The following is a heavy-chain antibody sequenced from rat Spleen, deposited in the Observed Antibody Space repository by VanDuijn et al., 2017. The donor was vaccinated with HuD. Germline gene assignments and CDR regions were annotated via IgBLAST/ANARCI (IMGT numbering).Heavy chain of an antibody. CDR1: GFTFSSFA. Sequence: EVQLVESGGGLVQPGRSMKLSCAASGFTFSSFAMAWVRQAPTKGLEWVASISYDGGNTYYSDSVKGRFTNSRDNAKSSLYLQMDSLRSEDTSTYYCAKESYGYTLFDYWGQGVMVTVSS. J-gene: IGHJ2*01. D-gene: IGHD1-9*01. CDR3: AKESYGYTLFDY. CDR2: ISYDGGNT. V-gene: IGHV5-20*01.